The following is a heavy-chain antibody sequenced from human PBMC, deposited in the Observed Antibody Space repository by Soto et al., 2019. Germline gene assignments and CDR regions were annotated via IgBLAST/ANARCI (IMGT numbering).Heavy chain of an antibody. CDR3: ARGHHSMDV. V-gene: IGHV3-11*06. Sequence: GALRLSCAASVFTFSDHYMSWIRQAPGKGLEWISYINPTGSYTHYADSVMGRFIISRDNADNSLYLQMNSLRAEDTALYYCARGHHSMDVWGQGATVTVSS. CDR2: INPTGSYT. J-gene: IGHJ6*02. CDR1: VFTFSDHY.